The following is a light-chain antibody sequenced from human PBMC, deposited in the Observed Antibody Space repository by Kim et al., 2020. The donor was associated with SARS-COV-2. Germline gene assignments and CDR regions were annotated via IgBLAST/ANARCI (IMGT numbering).Light chain of an antibody. CDR3: AAWDDSLSGWV. CDR1: SSNSGSNY. Sequence: ELTQPPSASGTPGQRVTISCSGSSSNSGSNYVYWYQQLPGTAPKLLIYRNNQRPSGVPDRFSGSKSGTSASLAISGLRSEDEADYYCAAWDDSLSGWVFGGGTQLTVL. CDR2: RNN. V-gene: IGLV1-47*01. J-gene: IGLJ3*02.